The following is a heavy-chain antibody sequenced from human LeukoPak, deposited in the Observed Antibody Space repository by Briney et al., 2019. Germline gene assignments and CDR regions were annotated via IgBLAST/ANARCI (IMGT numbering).Heavy chain of an antibody. CDR3: ARPRYYGGMDV. CDR2: ISSSGTTI. CDR1: GFTFSSYA. V-gene: IGHV3-48*03. Sequence: PGGSLRLSCAASGFTFSSYAMHWVRQAPGKGLEWVSYISSSGTTIYYADSLKGRFTISRDDAKNSLYLQMNSLRAEDTAVYYCARPRYYGGMDVWGKGTTVTVSS. D-gene: IGHD4-17*01. J-gene: IGHJ6*03.